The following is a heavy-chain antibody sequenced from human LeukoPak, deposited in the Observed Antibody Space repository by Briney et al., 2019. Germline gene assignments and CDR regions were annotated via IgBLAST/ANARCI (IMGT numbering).Heavy chain of an antibody. J-gene: IGHJ4*02. CDR2: ISYDGSDK. CDR1: GFSFSNYG. CDR3: ARGVYGDYELGDY. Sequence: TGGSLRLSCAASGFSFSNYGMHWVRQAPGKGLEWVAVISYDGSDKYYVDSVEGRFTISRDNSKNTLYVQMNSLRAEDTAVYYCARGVYGDYELGDYWGQGTLVTVSS. V-gene: IGHV3-30*03. D-gene: IGHD5-12*01.